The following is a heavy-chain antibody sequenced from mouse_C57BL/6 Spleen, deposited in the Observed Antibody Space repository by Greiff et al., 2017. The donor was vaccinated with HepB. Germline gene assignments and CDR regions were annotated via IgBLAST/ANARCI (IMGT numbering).Heavy chain of an antibody. D-gene: IGHD3-3*01. Sequence: VKLMESGPGLVQPSQSLSITCTVSGFSLTSYGVHWVRQSPGKGLEWLGVIWSGGSTDFNAAFISRLSLSKDNSKSQVFFKMNSLQADDTAIYYCARMGGPDYFDYWGQGTTLTVSS. CDR3: ARMGGPDYFDY. CDR2: IWSGGST. CDR1: GFSLTSYG. J-gene: IGHJ2*01. V-gene: IGHV2-2*01.